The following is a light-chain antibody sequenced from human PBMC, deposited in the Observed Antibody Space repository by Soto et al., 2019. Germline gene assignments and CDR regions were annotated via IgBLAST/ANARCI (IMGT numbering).Light chain of an antibody. Sequence: DIQMTQSPSTLSASVGDRVTITCRASQSITDWLAWYQQKPGKAPKLLIYKASSLESGVPSRFSGGGSGTEFTLTISSLQPDDFASYYCQHYITYPYTFGQGT. CDR1: QSITDW. CDR2: KAS. CDR3: QHYITYPYT. J-gene: IGKJ2*01. V-gene: IGKV1-5*03.